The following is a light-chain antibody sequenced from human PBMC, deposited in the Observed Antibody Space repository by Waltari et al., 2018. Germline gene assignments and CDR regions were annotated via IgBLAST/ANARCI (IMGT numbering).Light chain of an antibody. CDR2: AVS. J-gene: IGLJ2*01. CDR1: SSDAGNYQR. V-gene: IGLV2-23*02. CDR3: SSYAGSSKGV. Sequence: QSALAQPASVSGSPGQSITLPCTGTSSDAGNYQRVHWYQQHPGKAPKLMIYAVSKRPSGVSDRFSGSKSGDMASLTISGLQPEDEAEYFCSSYAGSSKGVFGGGTKVTVL.